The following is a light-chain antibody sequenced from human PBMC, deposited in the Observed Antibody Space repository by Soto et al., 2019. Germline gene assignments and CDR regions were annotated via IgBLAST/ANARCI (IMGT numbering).Light chain of an antibody. V-gene: IGKV1-6*01. CDR3: QQCHRYLT. CDR2: AAS. J-gene: IGKJ1*01. CDR1: QGIRND. Sequence: AIQMTQSPSSLSASVGDRATITCRASQGIRNDLDWFQQKPGKAPKLLIYAASNLQSGVPARFSGSGSGTDFTLTISSLQPDDIATYYCQQCHRYLTFGQGTKVDIK.